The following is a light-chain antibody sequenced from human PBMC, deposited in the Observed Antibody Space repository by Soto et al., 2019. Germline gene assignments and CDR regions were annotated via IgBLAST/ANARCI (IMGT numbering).Light chain of an antibody. CDR3: SSYTSSSNSV. J-gene: IGLJ1*01. V-gene: IGLV2-14*01. CDR1: SSDVGGYNY. CDR2: DVS. Sequence: QSALTQPASVSGSPGPSITISCTGTSSDVGGYNYVSWYQQHPGKAPKLMIYDVSIRPSGVSNRFSGSKSGNMASLTISGLQAEDEAHYYCSSYTSSSNSVFGTGTKVTVL.